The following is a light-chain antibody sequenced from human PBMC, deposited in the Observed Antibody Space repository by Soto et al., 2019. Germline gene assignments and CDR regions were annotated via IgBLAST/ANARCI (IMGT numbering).Light chain of an antibody. CDR2: GAS. CDR3: QQYNNWSQFT. Sequence: DIVLTQSPATLSVSLGERVSLSCRASQIISSNLAWYQQKPGQIPRLLIYGASARAAGIPARFSGSGSGTEFTLTISSVQSEDFAVYYCQQYNNWSQFTFGHGTKVHV. CDR1: QIISSN. V-gene: IGKV3-15*01. J-gene: IGKJ3*01.